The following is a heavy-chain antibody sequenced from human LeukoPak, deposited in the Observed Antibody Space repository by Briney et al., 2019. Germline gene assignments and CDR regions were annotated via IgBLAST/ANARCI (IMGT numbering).Heavy chain of an antibody. Sequence: GGSLRLSCAASGFTFSSYSMNWVRQAPGKGLEWVSSISSSSSYIYYADSLKGRFTISRHNAKNSLYLQMNSLRAEDTALYYCARDQFGSGTYTRFDYWGQGTLVTVSS. V-gene: IGHV3-21*04. D-gene: IGHD3-10*01. CDR1: GFTFSSYS. J-gene: IGHJ4*02. CDR2: ISSSSSYI. CDR3: ARDQFGSGTYTRFDY.